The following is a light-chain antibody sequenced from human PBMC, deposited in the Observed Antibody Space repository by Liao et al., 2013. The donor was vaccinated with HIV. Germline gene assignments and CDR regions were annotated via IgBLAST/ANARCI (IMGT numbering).Light chain of an antibody. CDR1: NIGSES. V-gene: IGLV3-21*04. CDR3: QVWDNSVDRVV. J-gene: IGLJ2*01. Sequence: SYELTQPPSVSVAPGKTATVSCGGNNIGSESVHWYQQRPGQAPVLVMCFDNDRPSGIPERFSAADSGATATLTIRRVEVGDEADYYCQVWDNSVDRVVFGGGTRLTVL. CDR2: FDN.